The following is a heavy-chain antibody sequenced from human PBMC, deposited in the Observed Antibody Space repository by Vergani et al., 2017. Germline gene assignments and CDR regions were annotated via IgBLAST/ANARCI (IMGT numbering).Heavy chain of an antibody. V-gene: IGHV3-49*04. CDR3: SRGRGYSFGYSDY. D-gene: IGHD5-18*01. CDR2: IRNKAYGGTT. Sequence: VQLVESGGGLVPPGRSLRLSCAASGFSFGDYAMTWVRQAPGKGLKWVAFIRNKAYGGTTEYAASVKGRFTISRDDSKRLAYLQLSGLKTEDTAVYFCSRGRGYSFGYSDYWGQGTLVTVSS. CDR1: GFSFGDYA. J-gene: IGHJ4*02.